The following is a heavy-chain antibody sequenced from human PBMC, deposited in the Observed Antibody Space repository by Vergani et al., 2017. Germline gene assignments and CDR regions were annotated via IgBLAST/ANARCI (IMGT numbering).Heavy chain of an antibody. J-gene: IGHJ4*02. CDR1: GFTFSSYG. V-gene: IGHV3-33*01. CDR2: IWYDGSNK. D-gene: IGHD2-15*01. Sequence: QVQLVESGGGVVQPGRSLRLSCAASGFTFSSYGKHWVRQAPGKGLEWVAVIWYDGSNKYYADSVKGRFTISRDNSKNTLYLQMNSLRAEDTAVYYCARDAALCSGGSCHFDYWGQGTLVTVSS. CDR3: ARDAALCSGGSCHFDY.